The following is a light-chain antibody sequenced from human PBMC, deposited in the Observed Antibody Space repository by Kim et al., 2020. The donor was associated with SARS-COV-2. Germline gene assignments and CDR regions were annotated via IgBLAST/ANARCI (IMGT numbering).Light chain of an antibody. V-gene: IGKV1D-16*01. CDR2: VAS. CDR1: QGIDNW. Sequence: DIQMTQSPSSLSASVGDRVTITCRASQGIDNWLAWYQQKPEKAPKCLIYVASILQSGVPSRFSGSRSGTEFTLTISSLQPEDFATYYCQQYSSYPYTFGQVTKLEI. CDR3: QQYSSYPYT. J-gene: IGKJ2*01.